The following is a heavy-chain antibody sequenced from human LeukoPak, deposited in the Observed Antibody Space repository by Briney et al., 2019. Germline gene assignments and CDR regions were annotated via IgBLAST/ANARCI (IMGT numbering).Heavy chain of an antibody. D-gene: IGHD3-22*01. CDR3: ARDSRGYYDSSGYFDH. Sequence: SEALSLTCTVSGDSVSSDSYYWSWIRQPPGKGLEWIGCIYYSGTTKQNPSLKSRVTLSVDTSKNQLYLKLNSVTAADTAVYYCARDSRGYYDSSGYFDHWGQGDLGSVSS. V-gene: IGHV4-61*01. CDR2: IYYSGTT. J-gene: IGHJ4*02. CDR1: GDSVSSDSYY.